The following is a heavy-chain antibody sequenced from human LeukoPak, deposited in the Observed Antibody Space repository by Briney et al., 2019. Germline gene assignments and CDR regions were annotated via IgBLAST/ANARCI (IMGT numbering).Heavy chain of an antibody. V-gene: IGHV3-30*03. CDR1: GFTFSNAW. J-gene: IGHJ6*02. D-gene: IGHD3-10*01. Sequence: PGGSLRLSCAASGFTFSNAWMSWVRQAPGKGLEWVAVISYDGRNKYYADSVKGRFTISRDNSKNTLYLQMNSLRAEDTAVYYCARGELLWFGELFVAPRYYYGMDVWGQGTTVTVSS. CDR2: ISYDGRNK. CDR3: ARGELLWFGELFVAPRYYYGMDV.